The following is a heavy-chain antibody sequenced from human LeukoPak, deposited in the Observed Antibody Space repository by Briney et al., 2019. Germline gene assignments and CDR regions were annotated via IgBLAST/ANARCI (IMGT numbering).Heavy chain of an antibody. V-gene: IGHV3-23*01. J-gene: IGHJ3*02. CDR1: GFTFSSFW. D-gene: IGHD3-10*01. CDR2: IGGSGGST. Sequence: TVGSLRLSCAASGFTFSSFWMHWVRQAPGKGLEWVSTIGGSGGSTYYADSVKGRFTISRDNSKNTLYLQMNSLRAEDTAVYYYAKGDYYGSVRTAFDIWGQGTMVTVSS. CDR3: AKGDYYGSVRTAFDI.